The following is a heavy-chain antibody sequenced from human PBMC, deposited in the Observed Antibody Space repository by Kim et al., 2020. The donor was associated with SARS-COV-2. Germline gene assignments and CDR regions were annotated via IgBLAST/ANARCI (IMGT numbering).Heavy chain of an antibody. V-gene: IGHV5-10-1*01. Sequence: GESLKISCKGSGYSFTSYWISWVRQMPGKGLEWMGRIDPSDSYTNYSPSFQGHVTISADKSISTAYLQWSSLKASDTAMYYCARRCSSTSCPDDYWGQGTLVTVSS. J-gene: IGHJ4*02. CDR2: IDPSDSYT. CDR1: GYSFTSYW. D-gene: IGHD2-2*01. CDR3: ARRCSSTSCPDDY.